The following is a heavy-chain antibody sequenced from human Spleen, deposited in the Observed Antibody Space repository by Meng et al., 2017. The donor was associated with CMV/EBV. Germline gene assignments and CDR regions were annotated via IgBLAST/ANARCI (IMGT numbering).Heavy chain of an antibody. D-gene: IGHD3-22*01. CDR1: GFTFSSYG. CDR3: ATLARFFYDSSGLDY. CDR2: LWYDGSNK. V-gene: IGHV3-33*01. Sequence: GESLKISWAASGFTFSSYGMHWVRQAPGKGLEWVALLWYDGSNKYYADSVKGRFTISRDNSKNTLYLQMNSLRAEDTAVYYCATLARFFYDSSGLDYWGQGTLVTVSS. J-gene: IGHJ4*02.